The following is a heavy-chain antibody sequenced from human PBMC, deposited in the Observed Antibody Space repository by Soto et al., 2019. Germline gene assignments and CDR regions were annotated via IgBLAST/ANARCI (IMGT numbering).Heavy chain of an antibody. D-gene: IGHD2-2*01. CDR2: IATAGDA. V-gene: IGHV3-13*01. Sequence: HPGGSLRLSCAASGFTFRSYDMHWVRQVTGKGLEWVSGIATAGDAYYPDSVKGRFTISRENARNSLYLQMNSLRAGDTAVYYCARGMGGGSTSLFDYWGRGILVTVSS. CDR3: ARGMGGGSTSLFDY. J-gene: IGHJ4*02. CDR1: GFTFRSYD.